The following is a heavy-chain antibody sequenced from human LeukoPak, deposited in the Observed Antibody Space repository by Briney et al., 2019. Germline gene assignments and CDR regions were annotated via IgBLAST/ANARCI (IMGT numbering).Heavy chain of an antibody. CDR1: GFTFSRDW. D-gene: IGHD3-16*01. J-gene: IGHJ4*02. CDR2: INWNGGST. V-gene: IGHV3-20*04. CDR3: ARERDLGLYYFDY. Sequence: GGSLRLSCAASGFTFSRDWMHWVRQAPGKGLEWVSGINWNGGSTGYADSVKGRFTISRDNAKNSLYLQMNSLRAEDTALYYCARERDLGLYYFDYWGQGTLVTVSS.